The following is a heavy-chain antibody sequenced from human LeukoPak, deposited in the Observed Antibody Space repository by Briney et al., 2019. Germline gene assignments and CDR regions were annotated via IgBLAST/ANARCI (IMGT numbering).Heavy chain of an antibody. Sequence: SETLSLTCTVSGDSISSYYWSWIRQPPGKGLEWIAYIYYTGSTNYNPSLKSRVTISVDTSKNQFSLKLRSVTAADTAVYYCARDVSGWTPDDYYYYMDVWGRGTTVTISS. CDR2: IYYTGST. CDR1: GDSISSYY. D-gene: IGHD6-19*01. CDR3: ARDVSGWTPDDYYYYMDV. J-gene: IGHJ6*03. V-gene: IGHV4-59*12.